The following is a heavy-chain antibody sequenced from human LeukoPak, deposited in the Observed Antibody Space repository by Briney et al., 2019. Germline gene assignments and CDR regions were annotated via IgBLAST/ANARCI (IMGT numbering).Heavy chain of an antibody. CDR3: ARDPNADYYGSGCGSP. D-gene: IGHD3-10*01. CDR1: GGSFSGYY. Sequence: PSETLYLTCAVYGGSFSGYYWSWIRQPPGKGLEWIGEINHSGSTNYNPSLKSRVTISVDTSKNQFSLKLSSVTAADTALYYCARDPNADYYGSGCGSPWGQGTLVTVSS. V-gene: IGHV4-34*01. CDR2: INHSGST. J-gene: IGHJ5*02.